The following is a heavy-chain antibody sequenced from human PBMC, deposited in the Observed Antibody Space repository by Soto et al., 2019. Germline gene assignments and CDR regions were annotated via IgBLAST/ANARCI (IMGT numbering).Heavy chain of an antibody. CDR2: IYSDGST. CDR1: GFTVSSNY. J-gene: IGHJ4*02. Sequence: EVQLVESGGGLVQPGGSLRLSCAASGFTVSSNYMSWVRQAPGKGLEWVSIIYSDGSTYYADSVKGKFTISRDNSKNTLYLQMNSLRAEDTAVYYCARGRDVPVAVSPFDYWGQGTLLTVSS. CDR3: ARGRDVPVAVSPFDY. V-gene: IGHV3-66*01. D-gene: IGHD6-19*01.